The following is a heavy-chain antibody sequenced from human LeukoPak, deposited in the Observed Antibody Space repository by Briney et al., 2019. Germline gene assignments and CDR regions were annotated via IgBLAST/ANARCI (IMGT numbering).Heavy chain of an antibody. V-gene: IGHV4-59*12. J-gene: IGHJ4*02. CDR2: IYYSGST. Sequence: PSETLSLTCTVSGGSISGNHWSWVRRPPGKGLEWIGYIYYSGSTNYNPSLKSRVTISVDTSKNQFSLKLSSVTAADTAVYYCARGYCSGGSCVGYWGQGTLVTVSS. CDR3: ARGYCSGGSCVGY. D-gene: IGHD2-15*01. CDR1: GGSISGNH.